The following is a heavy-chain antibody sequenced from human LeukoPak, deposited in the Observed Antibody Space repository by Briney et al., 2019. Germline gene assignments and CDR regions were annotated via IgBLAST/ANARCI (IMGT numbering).Heavy chain of an antibody. CDR2: ISYDGSNK. D-gene: IGHD6-19*01. V-gene: IGHV3-30-3*01. CDR1: GFTFSSYA. J-gene: IGHJ4*02. CDR3: ARDGLASSGWYAGGYFDY. Sequence: GSLRLSCAASGFTFSSYAMHWVRQAPGKGLEWVAVISYDGSNKYYADSVKGRFTISRDNSKNTLYLQMNSLRAEDTAVYYCARDGLASSGWYAGGYFDYWGQGTLVTVSS.